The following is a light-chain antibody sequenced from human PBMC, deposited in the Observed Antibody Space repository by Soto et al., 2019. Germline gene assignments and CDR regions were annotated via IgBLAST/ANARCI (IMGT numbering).Light chain of an antibody. CDR1: SSDVGSYNL. CDR3: CTYTGRSTFVV. Sequence: QSVLTQPSTVSGSLGQSISISCTGTSSDVGSYNLVSWYQQHPGKAPKLMSYEVSKRPSGVSNRFSVSKSGNTASLAISGLQAEDEADYYCCTYTGRSTFVVVGG. V-gene: IGLV2-23*02. CDR2: EVS. J-gene: IGLJ2*01.